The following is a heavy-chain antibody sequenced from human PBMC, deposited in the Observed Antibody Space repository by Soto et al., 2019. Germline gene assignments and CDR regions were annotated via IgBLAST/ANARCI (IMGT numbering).Heavy chain of an antibody. CDR2: IKSKTDGGTA. CDR3: TTGIYYDILTGYHNVDY. CDR1: GFNLSHPW. Sequence: GSLRLSCVASGFNLSHPWMTWVRQAAGKGLEWGGRIKSKTDGGTADYAAPVKGRATIARDDSKNTVYLQMNSLKTEDTAVYYCTTGIYYDILTGYHNVDYWGQGALVTVSS. J-gene: IGHJ4*02. V-gene: IGHV3-15*01. D-gene: IGHD3-9*01.